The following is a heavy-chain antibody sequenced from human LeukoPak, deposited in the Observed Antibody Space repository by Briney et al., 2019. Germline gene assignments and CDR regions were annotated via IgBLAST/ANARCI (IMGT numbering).Heavy chain of an antibody. CDR1: GSTFTGYY. CDR2: IIPIFGTA. Sequence: SVKVSCKASGSTFTGYYMHWVRQAPGQGLEWMGGIIPIFGTANYAQKFQGRVTITADESTSTAYMELSSLRSEDTAVYYCAPVMYYYDSSGYESGNWFDPWGQGTLVTVSS. V-gene: IGHV1-69*13. CDR3: APVMYYYDSSGYESGNWFDP. J-gene: IGHJ5*02. D-gene: IGHD3-22*01.